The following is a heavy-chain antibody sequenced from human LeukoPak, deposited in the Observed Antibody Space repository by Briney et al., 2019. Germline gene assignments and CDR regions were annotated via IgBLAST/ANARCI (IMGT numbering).Heavy chain of an antibody. CDR3: AREAGDEGAYYYYYYMDV. Sequence: PGGSLRLSCAASGFTFSSYSMNWVRQAPGKGLEWVSYISSSSSTIYYADSVKGRFTISRDNAKNSLYLQMNSLRAEDTAVYYCAREAGDEGAYYYYYYMDVWGKGTTVTVSS. D-gene: IGHD2-21*02. CDR1: GFTFSSYS. CDR2: ISSSSSTI. V-gene: IGHV3-48*01. J-gene: IGHJ6*03.